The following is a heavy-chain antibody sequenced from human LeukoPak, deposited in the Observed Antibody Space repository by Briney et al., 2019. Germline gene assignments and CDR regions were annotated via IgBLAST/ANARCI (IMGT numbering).Heavy chain of an antibody. Sequence: GSLSLTCTVSGGSISSYYWSWIRQPPGKGLEYIAYIYYSGDTNYNPSLKSRVTISVYTSKTQFSLQLSSVTAAETAIYCCARGHKAFDIWGQGAMVTVSS. CDR1: GGSISSYY. J-gene: IGHJ3*02. CDR2: IYYSGDT. V-gene: IGHV4-59*01. CDR3: ARGHKAFDI.